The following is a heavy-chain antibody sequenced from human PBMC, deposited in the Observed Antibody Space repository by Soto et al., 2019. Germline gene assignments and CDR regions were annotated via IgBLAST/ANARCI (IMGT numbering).Heavy chain of an antibody. Sequence: ASVKVSCKASGYTFTSYAMHWVRQAPGQRLEWMGWINAGNGNTKYSQKFQGRVTITRDTSASTAYMELSSPRSEDTAVYYCARTPTQGGGYYYGMDVWGQGTTVTVSS. CDR2: INAGNGNT. J-gene: IGHJ6*02. V-gene: IGHV1-3*01. CDR3: ARTPTQGGGYYYGMDV. D-gene: IGHD3-16*01. CDR1: GYTFTSYA.